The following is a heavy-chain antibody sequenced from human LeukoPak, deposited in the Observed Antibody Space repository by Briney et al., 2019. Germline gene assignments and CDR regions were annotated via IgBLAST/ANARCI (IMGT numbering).Heavy chain of an antibody. CDR1: GFTFSSYA. D-gene: IGHD4-17*01. CDR2: ISSSSSTF. Sequence: GGSLGLSCAASGFTFSSYAMSWVRQAPGKGLEWVSYISSSSSTFYYADSVKGRFTISRDNAKNSLYLQMNSLRDEDTAVYYCARAFYGDYVGTLTGWGQGTLVTVSS. CDR3: ARAFYGDYVGTLTG. J-gene: IGHJ4*02. V-gene: IGHV3-48*02.